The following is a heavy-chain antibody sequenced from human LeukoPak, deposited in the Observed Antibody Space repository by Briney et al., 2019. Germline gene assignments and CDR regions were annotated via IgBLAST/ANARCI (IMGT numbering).Heavy chain of an antibody. D-gene: IGHD2-2*01. Sequence: GGSLRLSCAASGFTFNNYAMTWVRQAPGKGLEWVSTISTSGDSTYYADSVKGRFTISRDNSKNTLYLQMNSLTAEDTALHYCARARYCSSTSCFLDYWGQGTLVTVSS. CDR2: ISTSGDST. J-gene: IGHJ4*02. CDR1: GFTFNNYA. CDR3: ARARYCSSTSCFLDY. V-gene: IGHV3-23*01.